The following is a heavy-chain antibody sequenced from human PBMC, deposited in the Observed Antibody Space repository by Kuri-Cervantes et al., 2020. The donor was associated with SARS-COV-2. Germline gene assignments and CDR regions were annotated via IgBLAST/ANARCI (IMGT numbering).Heavy chain of an antibody. Sequence: SETLSLTCTVSGYSISSGYYWGWIRQPPGKGLEWIGSIYHSGSTYYNPSLKSRVTISVDTSKNQFSLKLSSVTAADTAVYYCASDHIAAAGTGDYWGQGTLVTVSS. CDR3: ASDHIAAAGTGDY. CDR2: IYHSGST. J-gene: IGHJ4*02. D-gene: IGHD6-13*01. V-gene: IGHV4-38-2*02. CDR1: GYSISSGYY.